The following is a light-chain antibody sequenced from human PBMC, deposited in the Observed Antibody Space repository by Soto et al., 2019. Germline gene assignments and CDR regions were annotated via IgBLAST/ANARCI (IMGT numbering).Light chain of an antibody. Sequence: IQLTQSPSPLSASVGDRVTITCRASQGINSYLAWYQQRPGRAPKLLVYAASTLHSGVPSRFSGSGSGTDVTLTISSLQPEDFATYYCQQLHSYPITFGGGTKVDI. CDR1: QGINSY. CDR3: QQLHSYPIT. J-gene: IGKJ4*01. V-gene: IGKV1-9*01. CDR2: AAS.